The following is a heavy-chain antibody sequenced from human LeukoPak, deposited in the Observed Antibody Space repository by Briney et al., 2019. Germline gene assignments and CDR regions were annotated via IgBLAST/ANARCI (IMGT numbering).Heavy chain of an antibody. CDR3: AKDIGYSGSYPGFDY. CDR1: GFTFDDYA. V-gene: IGHV3-9*01. CDR2: ISWNSGSI. Sequence: GGSLRLSCAASGFTFDDYAMHWVRQAPGKGLEWVSGISWNSGSIGYADSVKGRFTISRDNAKNSLYLQMNSLRAEDTALYYCAKDIGYSGSYPGFDYWGQGTLVTVSS. J-gene: IGHJ4*02. D-gene: IGHD1-26*01.